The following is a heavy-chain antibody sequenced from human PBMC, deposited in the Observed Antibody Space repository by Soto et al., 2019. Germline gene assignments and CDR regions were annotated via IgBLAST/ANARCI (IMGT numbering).Heavy chain of an antibody. CDR1: GGSISSTNYY. D-gene: IGHD1-26*01. Sequence: QLQLQESGPGLVKPSETLSLTCTVSGGSISSTNYYWGWIRQPPGKGLEWIGSIHYSGTTYYNPSLKSRVTISVDTSKNQLSLKVSSVTAADTAVYYCARHGGSYYVIWFAPWGQGTLVSVSS. V-gene: IGHV4-39*01. CDR2: IHYSGTT. J-gene: IGHJ5*02. CDR3: ARHGGSYYVIWFAP.